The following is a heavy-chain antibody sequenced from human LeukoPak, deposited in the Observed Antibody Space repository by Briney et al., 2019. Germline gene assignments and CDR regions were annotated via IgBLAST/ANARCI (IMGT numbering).Heavy chain of an antibody. CDR1: GGSISSGDYY. V-gene: IGHV4-30-4*01. Sequence: SQTLSLTCTVSGGSISSGDYYWNWIRQPPGKGLQWIGCIYDSGSTNYNPSLKSRVTISVDTSKNQFSLKLSSVTAADTAVYYCARGRITYYDFWRRNWFDPWGQGTLVTVSS. D-gene: IGHD3-3*01. CDR2: IYDSGST. CDR3: ARGRITYYDFWRRNWFDP. J-gene: IGHJ5*02.